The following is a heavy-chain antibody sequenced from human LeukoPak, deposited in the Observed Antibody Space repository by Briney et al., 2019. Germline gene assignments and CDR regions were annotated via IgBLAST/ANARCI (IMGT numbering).Heavy chain of an antibody. D-gene: IGHD6-19*01. CDR2: ISSSSSYI. V-gene: IGHV3-21*01. CDR3: ARTAGIALAGSRQYFDC. Sequence: PGGSLRLSCAASGFTFSSYSMNWVRQAPGKGLEWVSSISSSSSYIYYADSVKGRFTISRDNAKNSLYLQMNSLRAEDTAVYYCARTAGIALAGSRQYFDCWGQGTLVTVSA. CDR1: GFTFSSYS. J-gene: IGHJ4*02.